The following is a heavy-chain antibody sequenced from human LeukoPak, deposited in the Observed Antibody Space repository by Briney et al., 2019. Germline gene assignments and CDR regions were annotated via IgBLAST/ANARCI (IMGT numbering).Heavy chain of an antibody. D-gene: IGHD5-12*01. Sequence: GGSLRLSCAASGFTFSSYSMNWVRQAPGKGLEWVSSISSSSRSYIYYADSVKGRFTISRDNAKNSPYLQMNSLRAEDTAVYYCAREHSGYDFPGRDYYYMDVWGKGTTVTVSS. V-gene: IGHV3-21*01. CDR2: ISSSSRSYI. J-gene: IGHJ6*03. CDR3: AREHSGYDFPGRDYYYMDV. CDR1: GFTFSSYS.